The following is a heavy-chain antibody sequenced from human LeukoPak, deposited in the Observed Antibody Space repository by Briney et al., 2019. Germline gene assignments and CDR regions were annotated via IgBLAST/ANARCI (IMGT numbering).Heavy chain of an antibody. J-gene: IGHJ5*02. D-gene: IGHD2-15*01. CDR3: ARDFLGYCSGGSCPNWFDP. Sequence: KPSETLSLTCTVAGGSTSSYYWSWLRQPPGKGLEWIGYIYYSGSTNYNPSLKSRVTISVDTSKNQFSLKLSSVTAADTAVYYCARDFLGYCSGGSCPNWFDPWGQGTLVTVSS. CDR1: GGSTSSYY. CDR2: IYYSGST. V-gene: IGHV4-59*01.